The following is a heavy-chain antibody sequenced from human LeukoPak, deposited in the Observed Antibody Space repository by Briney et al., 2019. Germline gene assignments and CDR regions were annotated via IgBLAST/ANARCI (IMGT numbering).Heavy chain of an antibody. CDR1: GLTFSSYG. D-gene: IGHD4-17*01. CDR3: ARSAPYDYGDYGDWFDP. V-gene: IGHV3-48*01. Sequence: GGSLRLSSAASGLTFSSYGMNWVRKAQGKGPEGLSYISSSISTIYYADSVKGRFTISRDNAKSSLYLQMTSLRAEDTAVYYCARSAPYDYGDYGDWFDPWGQGTLVTVSS. CDR2: ISSSISTI. J-gene: IGHJ5*02.